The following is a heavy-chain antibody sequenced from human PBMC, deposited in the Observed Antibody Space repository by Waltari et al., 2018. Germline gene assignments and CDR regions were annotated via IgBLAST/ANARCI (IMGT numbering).Heavy chain of an antibody. D-gene: IGHD6-13*01. CDR3: AMAAGTLY. Sequence: EVQLVESGGGLVQPGGSLRVSCAPSGLPLSTRWMSWVRQAPGEGLEWVANIKQDGREKYYVDSMKGRVTISRDNAKNSLFLQMDSLRAEDTAVYFCAMAAGTLYWGQGTLVTVSS. CDR1: GLPLSTRW. V-gene: IGHV3-7*01. J-gene: IGHJ4*02. CDR2: IKQDGREK.